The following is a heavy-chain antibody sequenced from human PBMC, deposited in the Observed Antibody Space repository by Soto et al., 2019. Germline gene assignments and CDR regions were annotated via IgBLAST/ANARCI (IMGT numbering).Heavy chain of an antibody. J-gene: IGHJ4*02. CDR1: GVSISSVGYY. D-gene: IGHD2-15*01. CDR3: VRLGYFGGGSCGPIDF. CDR2: ISYSGST. V-gene: IGHV4-31*03. Sequence: QVHLQESGPGLVKPSQTLSLSCTVSGVSISSVGYYWSWIRQHPEKGLEWLGHISYSGSTYYNPSLKSRLSISDDTSQNQFALKLTSVTAADTAVYYCVRLGYFGGGSCGPIDFWGQGIPLTVSS.